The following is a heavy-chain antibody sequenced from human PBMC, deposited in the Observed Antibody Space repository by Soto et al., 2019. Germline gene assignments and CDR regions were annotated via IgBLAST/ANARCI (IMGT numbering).Heavy chain of an antibody. Sequence: QVQLVQSGAEVKKPGASVKVSCKASGYTFSSYGISWVRQAPGEGLEWLGWLSAYNGNTNYSQKLQGRVTMTTDTPTITADIELSSLRSDDTAVYYCARGPGDSSGYYYGWFDPWGQVTLVTFSS. J-gene: IGHJ5*02. CDR1: GYTFSSYG. V-gene: IGHV1-18*04. CDR2: LSAYNGNT. CDR3: ARGPGDSSGYYYGWFDP. D-gene: IGHD3-22*01.